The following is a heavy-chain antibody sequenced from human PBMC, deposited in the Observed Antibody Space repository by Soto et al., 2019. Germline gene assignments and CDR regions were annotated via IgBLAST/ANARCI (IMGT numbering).Heavy chain of an antibody. V-gene: IGHV3-48*01. CDR2: ISSSSSTI. CDR1: GFTFSSYS. CDR3: ARDRARAWFGDYLGY. D-gene: IGHD3-10*01. Sequence: EVQLVESGGGLVQPGGSLRLSGAASGFTFSSYSMNWVRQAPGKGLEWVSYISSSSSTIYYADSVRGRFTISRDNAKNSLYLQMHSLRAEDTAVYYCARDRARAWFGDYLGYWGQGTLVTVSS. J-gene: IGHJ4*02.